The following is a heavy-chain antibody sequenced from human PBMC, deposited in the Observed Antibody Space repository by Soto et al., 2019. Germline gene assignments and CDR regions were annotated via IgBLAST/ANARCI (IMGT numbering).Heavy chain of an antibody. J-gene: IGHJ4*02. V-gene: IGHV1-69*13. CDR3: ARDPVGRLRYFDWLSGRDY. CDR1: GGTFSSYA. Sequence: SVKVSCKASGGTFSSYAISWVRQAPGQGLEWMGGIIPIFGTANYAQKFQGRVTITADESTSTAYMELSSLRSEDTAVYYCARDPVGRLRYFDWLSGRDYWGQGTLVTVSS. D-gene: IGHD3-9*01. CDR2: IIPIFGTA.